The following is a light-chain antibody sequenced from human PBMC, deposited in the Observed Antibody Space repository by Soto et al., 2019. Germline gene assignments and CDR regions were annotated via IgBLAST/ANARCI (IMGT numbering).Light chain of an antibody. J-gene: IGLJ1*01. CDR1: SSDVGGYNS. CDR3: SSYTSSMTNV. CDR2: DVG. Sequence: QSALTQPASVSGSPGQSITISCTGTSSDVGGYNSVSWYQHHPGKAPKLILYDVGERPSGVSYRFSGSKSGNTASLTISGLPAADEADYFCSSYTSSMTNVFGSGTKLTVL. V-gene: IGLV2-14*03.